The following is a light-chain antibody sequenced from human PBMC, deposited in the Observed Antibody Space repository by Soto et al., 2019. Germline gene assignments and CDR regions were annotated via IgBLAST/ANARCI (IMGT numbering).Light chain of an antibody. Sequence: QSALTQPASVSGTPGQSITISCTGSNGDVGIYDFVSWYQHHPGRAPKLIVSEVSHRPSGVSNRFSGSKSGNTASLTISGLQYEDEADYYCISYTSDDVRYVFGTGTKVTVL. CDR3: ISYTSDDVRYV. V-gene: IGLV2-14*01. J-gene: IGLJ1*01. CDR1: NGDVGIYDF. CDR2: EVS.